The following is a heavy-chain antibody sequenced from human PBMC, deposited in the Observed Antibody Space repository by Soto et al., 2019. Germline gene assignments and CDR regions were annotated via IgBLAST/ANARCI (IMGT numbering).Heavy chain of an antibody. CDR1: GFTFSDYY. Sequence: GGSLRLSCAASGFTFSDYYMSWIRQAPGKGLEWVSYISSSGSTIYYADSVKGRFTISRDNAKNSLYLQMNSLRAEDTAVYYCGAPFIVRRAFDIWGQGTMVTVSS. D-gene: IGHD2-21*01. V-gene: IGHV3-11*01. CDR3: GAPFIVRRAFDI. J-gene: IGHJ3*02. CDR2: ISSSGSTI.